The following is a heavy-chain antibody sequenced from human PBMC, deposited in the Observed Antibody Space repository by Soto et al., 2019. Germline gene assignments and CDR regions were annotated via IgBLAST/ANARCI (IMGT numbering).Heavy chain of an antibody. CDR1: GYTFASYW. V-gene: IGHV5-51*01. D-gene: IGHD6-13*01. CDR3: ARPAASTYSTGWYCGY. Sequence: LGESLKISCKCSGYTFASYWIGWVRHMPGKCLEWMGSIYPGDSTTKYSPSFQGQVTISAAKSISTAYLQWSSLKASDTAIYYFARPAASTYSTGWYCGYWGQGTLVNVSS. J-gene: IGHJ4*02. CDR2: IYPGDSTT.